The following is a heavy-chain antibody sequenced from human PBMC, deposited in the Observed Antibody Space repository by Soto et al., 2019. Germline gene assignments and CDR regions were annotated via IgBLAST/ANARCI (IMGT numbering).Heavy chain of an antibody. J-gene: IGHJ4*02. D-gene: IGHD5-18*01. CDR1: GGSISSGYYY. CDR3: ARDRERGYSYGYFDY. Sequence: QVQLQESGPGLVKPSQTLSLTCTVSGGSISSGYYYWSWIRQPPGKGLEWLGYIYYSGSSYYNPSLKRRITIXXDXSXXQFSLNLSSVTAADTAVYYCARDRERGYSYGYFDYWGQGTLVTVSS. CDR2: IYYSGSS. V-gene: IGHV4-30-4*01.